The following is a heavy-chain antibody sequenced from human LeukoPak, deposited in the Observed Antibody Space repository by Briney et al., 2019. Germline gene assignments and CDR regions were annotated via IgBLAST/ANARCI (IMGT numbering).Heavy chain of an antibody. Sequence: SETLSLTCTVSGGSISSGAYYRSWIRQHPGKGLEWIGYIYYSGSTYYNPSLKSRLTISVDTSKNQFSLKMNSVTAADTAVYYCARAGSGAAAGPLIYWGQGTLVTVSS. J-gene: IGHJ4*02. CDR2: IYYSGST. D-gene: IGHD6-13*01. CDR1: GGSISSGAYY. CDR3: ARAGSGAAAGPLIY. V-gene: IGHV4-31*03.